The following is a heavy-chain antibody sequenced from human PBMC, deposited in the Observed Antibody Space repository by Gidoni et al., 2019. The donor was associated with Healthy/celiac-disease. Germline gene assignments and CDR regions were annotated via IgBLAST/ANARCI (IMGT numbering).Heavy chain of an antibody. CDR3: AKVLQHGDYPFDY. Sequence: QVQLVESGGGVVQPGRSLRLSCAASGFTFSSYGMHWVRQAPGKGLEWVAVISYDGSNKYYADSVKGRFTISRDNSKNTLYLQMNSLRAEDTAVYYCAKVLQHGDYPFDYWGQGTLVTVSS. J-gene: IGHJ4*02. CDR1: GFTFSSYG. CDR2: ISYDGSNK. V-gene: IGHV3-30*18. D-gene: IGHD4-17*01.